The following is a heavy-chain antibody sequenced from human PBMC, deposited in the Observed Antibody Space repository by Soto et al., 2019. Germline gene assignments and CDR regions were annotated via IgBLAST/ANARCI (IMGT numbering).Heavy chain of an antibody. V-gene: IGHV4-34*01. CDR1: GGSFSNYY. CDR3: ARAHRGSYDLWSGRLDNWFDP. D-gene: IGHD3-3*01. Sequence: SETLSLTCAVYGGSFSNYYWSWIRQSPGKGLEWIGEINHSGSTNYNPSLKSRVTVSVDTSKNQFSLKMSSVTAADTAAYYCARAHRGSYDLWSGRLDNWFDPCGQGTLVT. CDR2: INHSGST. J-gene: IGHJ5*02.